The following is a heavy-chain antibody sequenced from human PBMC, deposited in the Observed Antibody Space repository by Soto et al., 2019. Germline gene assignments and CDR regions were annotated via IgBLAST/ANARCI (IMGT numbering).Heavy chain of an antibody. J-gene: IGHJ6*02. D-gene: IGHD1-1*01. Sequence: SETLSLTCTVSGDSISSADYYWSWIRQTPGKGLEWVGHIFYSGTTYYNPSLKSRLTVSVDTSKNHFSLRLTSVTAADTAVYYCARDLWVEPELYYYGMDVWGQGTTVTVSS. CDR2: IFYSGTT. CDR3: ARDLWVEPELYYYGMDV. CDR1: GDSISSADYY. V-gene: IGHV4-30-4*01.